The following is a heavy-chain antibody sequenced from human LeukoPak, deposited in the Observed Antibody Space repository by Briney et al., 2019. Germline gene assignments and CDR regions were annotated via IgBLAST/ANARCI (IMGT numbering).Heavy chain of an antibody. V-gene: IGHV3-66*01. J-gene: IGHJ4*02. D-gene: IGHD5-12*01. Sequence: GGSLRLSCAVAGLSVSTKYMNLVRQAPGKGLEWVSVLYTSGTTYYADSVKGRFSISRDSSDNTLYLQMNSLRVEDTGVYYCARERSTSGYYLAYWGQGTLVTVSS. CDR3: ARERSTSGYYLAY. CDR2: LYTSGTT. CDR1: GLSVSTKY.